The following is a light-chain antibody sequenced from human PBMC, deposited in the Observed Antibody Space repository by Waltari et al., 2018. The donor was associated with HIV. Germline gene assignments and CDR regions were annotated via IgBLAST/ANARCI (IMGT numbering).Light chain of an antibody. CDR2: WAS. V-gene: IGKV4-1*01. CDR3: QQYYRTPLT. J-gene: IGKJ4*01. Sequence: DIILTKSPAYLARALGERAPVYCNARPTLLYSSKNKNYLAWYQHKPGQPPKLLIYWASTRQTGVPDRFIGSGSGTNFSLTINKLQAEDVATYYCQQYYRTPLTFGGGTRV. CDR1: PTLLYSSKNKNY.